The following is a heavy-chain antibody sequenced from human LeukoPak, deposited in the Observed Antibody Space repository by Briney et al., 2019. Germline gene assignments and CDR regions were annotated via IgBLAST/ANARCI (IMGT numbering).Heavy chain of an antibody. CDR2: IKSKTDGGTT. J-gene: IGHJ5*02. V-gene: IGHV3-15*01. Sequence: PGGSLRLSCAASGFTFSNAWMSWVRQAPGKGLEWVARIKSKTDGGTTDYAAPVKGRFTISRDDSISTLSLQMSSLKTEDTAVYYCTTDRFSWGQGILVTVSS. CDR1: GFTFSNAW. CDR3: TTDRFS.